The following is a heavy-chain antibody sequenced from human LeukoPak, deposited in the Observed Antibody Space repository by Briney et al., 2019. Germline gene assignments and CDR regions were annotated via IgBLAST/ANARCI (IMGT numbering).Heavy chain of an antibody. CDR1: GYSFTSYW. J-gene: IGHJ4*02. CDR2: IDPSDSYT. D-gene: IGHD3-16*02. Sequence: GESLKISCKGSGYSFTSYWISWVRQMPGKGLEWMGRIDPSDSYTNYSPSFQGHVTISADKSISTAYLQWSSLKASDTAMYYCATYTFGGVIVNDWGQGTPVTVSS. CDR3: ATYTFGGVIVND. V-gene: IGHV5-10-1*01.